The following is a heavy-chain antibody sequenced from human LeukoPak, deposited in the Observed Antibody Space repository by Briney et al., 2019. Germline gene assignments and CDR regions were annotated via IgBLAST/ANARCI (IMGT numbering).Heavy chain of an antibody. CDR3: ARDGKRYEWFGEGSGYYYMDV. CDR2: ISSSSSTI. CDR1: GFTFSSYG. Sequence: GGSLRLSCAASGFTFSSYGMTWVRQAPGKGLEWVSYISSSSSTIYYADSVKGRFTISRDNSKNTLYLQMNSLRAEDTAVYYCARDGKRYEWFGEGSGYYYMDVWGKGTTVTVSS. D-gene: IGHD3-10*01. J-gene: IGHJ6*03. V-gene: IGHV3-48*01.